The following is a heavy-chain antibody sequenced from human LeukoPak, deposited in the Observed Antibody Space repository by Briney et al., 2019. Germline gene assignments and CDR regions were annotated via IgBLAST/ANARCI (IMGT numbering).Heavy chain of an antibody. CDR2: IYYSGST. J-gene: IGHJ4*02. Sequence: SETLSLTCTVSGGSISSYYWSWIRQPPGKGLEWIGYIYYSGSTNYNPSLKSRVTISVDTSKNQFSLKLSSVTAADTAVYYCAREGSGWFGVRFDNWGQGTLVTVPS. CDR1: GGSISSYY. CDR3: AREGSGWFGVRFDN. D-gene: IGHD6-19*01. V-gene: IGHV4-59*01.